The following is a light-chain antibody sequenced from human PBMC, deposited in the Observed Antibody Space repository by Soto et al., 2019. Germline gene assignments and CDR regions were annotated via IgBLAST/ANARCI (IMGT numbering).Light chain of an antibody. CDR2: GAT. CDR1: EDIISY. J-gene: IGKJ4*01. Sequence: DIRMTQSPSSLSASVGDRVTLTCRASEDIISYLNWYQHKPGRAPTVLVYGATNLPSGAPSRFSGSGSGTEFTVTISSLQPEDFATYYGQQCHNAPLTFGGGTKVE. CDR3: QQCHNAPLT. V-gene: IGKV1-39*01.